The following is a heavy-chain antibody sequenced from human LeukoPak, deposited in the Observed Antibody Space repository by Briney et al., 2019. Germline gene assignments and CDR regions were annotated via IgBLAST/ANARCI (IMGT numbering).Heavy chain of an antibody. J-gene: IGHJ4*02. D-gene: IGHD3-22*01. V-gene: IGHV3-23*01. CDR3: AKDDSSGYYYFDS. CDR2: ISGSGGST. CDR1: GFTFSNYA. Sequence: GGSLRLSCAASGFTFSNYAMSWVRQAPGKGLEWVSVISGSGGSTYHADSVKGRFTISRDNSKNTLHLQMNSLRAEDTAVYYCAKDDSSGYYYFDSWGQGTLVTVSS.